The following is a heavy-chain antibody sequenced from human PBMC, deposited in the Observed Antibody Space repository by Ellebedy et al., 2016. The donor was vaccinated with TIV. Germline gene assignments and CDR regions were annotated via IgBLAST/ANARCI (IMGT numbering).Heavy chain of an antibody. CDR3: ASGRAARPDYFDY. CDR1: GGTFSSYA. J-gene: IGHJ4*02. V-gene: IGHV1-46*04. CDR2: INPSSGST. Sequence: AASVKVSCKASGGTFSSYAISWVRQAPGQGLEWMGIINPSSGSTTYAQKLQGRLTMTRDTSTSTVYMELSSLRSEETAVYYCASGRAARPDYFDYWGQGTLVTVSS. D-gene: IGHD6-6*01.